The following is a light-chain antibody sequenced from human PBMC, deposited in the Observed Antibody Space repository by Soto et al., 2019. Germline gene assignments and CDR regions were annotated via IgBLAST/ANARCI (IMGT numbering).Light chain of an antibody. CDR3: QVWDSSSDHYV. V-gene: IGLV3-21*04. CDR2: YDS. CDR1: NIGSKS. J-gene: IGLJ1*01. Sequence: SSELTQPPSVSVAPGKTARITCGGNNIGSKSVHWYQQKPGQAPVLVIYYDSDRPSGIPERFSGSNSGNTATLTISRVEAGDEADYYCQVWDSSSDHYVFGTGTKRTVL.